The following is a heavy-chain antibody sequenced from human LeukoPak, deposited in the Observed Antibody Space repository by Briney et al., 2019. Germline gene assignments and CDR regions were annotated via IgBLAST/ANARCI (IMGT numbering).Heavy chain of an antibody. CDR2: IYWDDDK. J-gene: IGHJ4*02. Sequence: SGPTLVNPTQTLTLTCTFSGFSLSTSGVGVGWIRQPPGKALEWLALIYWDDDKRYSPSLKSRLTITKDTSKNQVVLTMTNMDPVDTATYSCAHSWTYDFWSGYQYYFDYWGQGTLVTVSS. CDR1: GFSLSTSGVG. CDR3: AHSWTYDFWSGYQYYFDY. D-gene: IGHD3-3*01. V-gene: IGHV2-5*02.